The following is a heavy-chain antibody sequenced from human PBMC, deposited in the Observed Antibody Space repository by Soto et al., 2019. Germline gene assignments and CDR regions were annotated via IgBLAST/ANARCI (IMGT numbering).Heavy chain of an antibody. D-gene: IGHD2-15*01. CDR1: GFTFSSYG. CDR2: IWYAGSNK. CDR3: ARDRYMDWSGGSCYSEYQH. J-gene: IGHJ1*01. Sequence: QVQLVESGGGVVQPGRSLRLSCAASGFTFSSYGMPWVRQAPGKGLDWVAVIWYAGSNKYYVDSVKGRFTISRDNSKKTMYLQMNSLSAEDTAVYYCARDRYMDWSGGSCYSEYQHWGQGTLVTVSS. V-gene: IGHV3-33*01.